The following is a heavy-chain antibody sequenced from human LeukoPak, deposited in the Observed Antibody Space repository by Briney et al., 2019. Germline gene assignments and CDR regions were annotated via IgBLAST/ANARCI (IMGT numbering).Heavy chain of an antibody. CDR2: INPNSGGT. CDR1: GYTFTGYY. V-gene: IGHV1-2*02. D-gene: IGHD5-12*01. Sequence: GASVKVSCKASGYTFTGYYMHWVRQAPGQGLEWMEWINPNSGGTNYAQKFQGRVTMTRDTSISTAYMELSRLRSDDTAVYYCARYRVATAGFDYWGQGALVTVSS. J-gene: IGHJ4*02. CDR3: ARYRVATAGFDY.